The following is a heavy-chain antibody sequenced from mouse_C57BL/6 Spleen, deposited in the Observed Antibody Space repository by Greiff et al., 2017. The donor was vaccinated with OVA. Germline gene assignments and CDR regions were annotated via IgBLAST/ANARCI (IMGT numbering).Heavy chain of an antibody. CDR3: AEDYYSKFAY. Sequence: VQLQQSGPELVKPGASVKISCKASGYTFTDYYMNWVKQSHGKSLEWIGDINPNNGGTSYNQKFKGKATLTVDKSSSTAYMELRSLTSEDSAVYYCAEDYYSKFAYWGQGTLVTVSA. CDR2: INPNNGGT. D-gene: IGHD2-5*01. J-gene: IGHJ3*01. CDR1: GYTFTDYY. V-gene: IGHV1-26*01.